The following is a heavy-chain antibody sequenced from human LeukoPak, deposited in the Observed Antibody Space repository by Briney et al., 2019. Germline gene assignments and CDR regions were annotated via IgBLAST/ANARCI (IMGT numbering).Heavy chain of an antibody. CDR2: ISGSGDNT. Sequence: GGSLRLSCAASGFTFSSYAMSWVRQAPGKGLEWVSAISGSGDNTYYADSVKGRFTISRDNSKNTLYLQMSRLRTADTSVYYCEKDRSSWYIAFDIWGQGTMVTVSS. J-gene: IGHJ3*02. CDR3: EKDRSSWYIAFDI. V-gene: IGHV3-23*01. D-gene: IGHD6-13*01. CDR1: GFTFSSYA.